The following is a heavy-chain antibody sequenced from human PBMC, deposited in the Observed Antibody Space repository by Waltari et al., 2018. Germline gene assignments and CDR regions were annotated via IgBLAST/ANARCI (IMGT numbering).Heavy chain of an antibody. V-gene: IGHV3-15*01. CDR1: GFTFRTTW. D-gene: IGHD1-7*01. J-gene: IGHJ4*02. CDR3: TTGTTVAVYHFDY. CDR2: IKSTTDGGAT. Sequence: EVQLVESGGGLVKPGGSLRLSCVVAGFTFRTTWMSWVRQAPGKGVEGVGRIKSTTDGGATDYAAPLKGRFTISRDDSKKTVYLQMSSLKTDDTAVYYCTTGTTVAVYHFDYWGQGTLVAVSS.